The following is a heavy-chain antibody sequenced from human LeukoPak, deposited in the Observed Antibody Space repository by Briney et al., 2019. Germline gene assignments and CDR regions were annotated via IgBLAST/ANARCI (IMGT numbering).Heavy chain of an antibody. D-gene: IGHD4-17*01. Sequence: PGGSLRLSCAASGFTFSSYSMNWVRQAPGKGLEWVSSISSSSSYIYYADSVKGRFTISRDNSKNTLYLQMNSLRAEDTAVYYCAKLRGDYVFEDFQHWGQGTLVTVSS. CDR1: GFTFSSYS. J-gene: IGHJ1*01. CDR3: AKLRGDYVFEDFQH. CDR2: ISSSSSYI. V-gene: IGHV3-21*04.